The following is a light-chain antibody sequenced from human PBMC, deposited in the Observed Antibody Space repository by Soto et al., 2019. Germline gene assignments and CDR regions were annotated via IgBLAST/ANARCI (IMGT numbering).Light chain of an antibody. CDR2: KDR. CDR1: LVAKKY. CDR3: YSGTDSIYV. V-gene: IGLV3-27*01. Sequence: SYELTQPSSVSVSPGQTARITCSGNLVAKKYARWFQQKPGQAPVLVIYKDRERPSGIPERFSGSSSGTTVTLTISGAQLEDEADYYCYSGTDSIYVFGTGTKRTVL. J-gene: IGLJ1*01.